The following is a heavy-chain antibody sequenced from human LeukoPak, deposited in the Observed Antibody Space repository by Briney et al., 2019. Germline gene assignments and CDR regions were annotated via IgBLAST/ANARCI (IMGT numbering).Heavy chain of an antibody. CDR3: ARVRYNWNDVGYMDV. Sequence: GASVKVSCKASGYTFTGYYMHWVRQAPGQGLEWMGWINPNSGGTNYAQKFQGRVTMTRDPSISTAYMELSRLRSDDTAVYYCARVRYNWNDVGYMDVWGKGTTVTVSS. J-gene: IGHJ6*03. D-gene: IGHD1-1*01. CDR1: GYTFTGYY. CDR2: INPNSGGT. V-gene: IGHV1-2*02.